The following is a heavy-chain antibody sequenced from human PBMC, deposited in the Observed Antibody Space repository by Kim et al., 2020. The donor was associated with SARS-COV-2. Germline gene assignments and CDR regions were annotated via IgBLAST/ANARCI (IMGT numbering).Heavy chain of an antibody. Sequence: KSRVTISVDTSKNQFSLKLSSVTAADTAVYYCARLRPSYYDSSGSPYFDYWGQGTLVTVSS. V-gene: IGHV4-59*08. J-gene: IGHJ4*02. CDR3: ARLRPSYYDSSGSPYFDY. D-gene: IGHD3-22*01.